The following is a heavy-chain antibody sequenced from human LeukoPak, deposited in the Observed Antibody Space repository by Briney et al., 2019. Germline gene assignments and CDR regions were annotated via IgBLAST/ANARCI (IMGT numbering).Heavy chain of an antibody. Sequence: PGGSLGLSCAASGFTVSSNYMSWVRQAPGKGLEWVSVIYSGGSTYYADSVKGRFTISRDNSKNTLYLQMNSLRAEDTAVYYCARGNVDPKKGPIDYWGQGTLVTVSS. CDR3: ARGNVDPKKGPIDY. D-gene: IGHD1-1*01. J-gene: IGHJ4*02. CDR2: IYSGGST. V-gene: IGHV3-53*01. CDR1: GFTVSSNY.